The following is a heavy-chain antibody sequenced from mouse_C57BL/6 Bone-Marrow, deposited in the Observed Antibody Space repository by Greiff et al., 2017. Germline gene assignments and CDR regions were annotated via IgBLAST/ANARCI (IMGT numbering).Heavy chain of an antibody. J-gene: IGHJ2*01. CDR1: GYTFTSYW. V-gene: IGHV1-50*01. CDR3: AVYYGNYAFDY. D-gene: IGHD2-1*01. CDR2: IDPSDSYT. Sequence: QVQLQQPGAELVKPGASVKLSCTASGYTFTSYWMQWVKQRPGQGLEWIGEIDPSDSYTNYNQKFKGKATLTVDTSSSTAYMQLSSLPSEDSAVYYCAVYYGNYAFDYWGQGTTLTVSS.